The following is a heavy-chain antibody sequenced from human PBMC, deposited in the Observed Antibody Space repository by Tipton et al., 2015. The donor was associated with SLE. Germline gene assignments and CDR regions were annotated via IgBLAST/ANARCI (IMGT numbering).Heavy chain of an antibody. D-gene: IGHD3-22*01. CDR2: IHYTGST. CDR1: GGSVGNYY. Sequence: TLSLTCTVSGGSVGNYYWSWIRQSPGKGLEWIGYIHYTGSTEYNPSLKSRVTISVDTSKNQFNLKLRSVTAADTAVYYCARQPLYYDGSGSTPAYFQYWGQGTLVTVSS. CDR3: ARQPLYYDGSGSTPAYFQY. V-gene: IGHV4-59*08. J-gene: IGHJ1*01.